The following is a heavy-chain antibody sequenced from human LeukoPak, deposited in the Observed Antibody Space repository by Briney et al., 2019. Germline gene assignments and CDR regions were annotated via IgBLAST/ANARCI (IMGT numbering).Heavy chain of an antibody. V-gene: IGHV4-59*01. D-gene: IGHD3/OR15-3a*01. CDR1: GGPISSYY. CDR3: ARGRPDFWTNFYTYFLDS. CDR2: IYYSGST. Sequence: SETLSLTCTVSGGPISSYYWTWIRQPPGKGLEWIGYIYYSGSTNYNPSLKSRVAISLDTSKNQFSLRLSSVTAADTAIYYCARGRPDFWTNFYTYFLDSWGQGTLVTVSS. J-gene: IGHJ4*02.